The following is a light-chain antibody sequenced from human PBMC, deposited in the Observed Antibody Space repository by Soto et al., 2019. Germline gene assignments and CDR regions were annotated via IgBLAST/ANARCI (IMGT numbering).Light chain of an antibody. J-gene: IGKJ1*01. V-gene: IGKV3-11*01. CDR1: QSISDT. Sequence: EIVMTQSPATLSVSPGGRATLSCRASQSISDTLAWYQQKPGQAPRLLIYDASNRATGIPARFSGSGSGTDFTLTISSLEPEDFAVYYCQQRSNWRWTFGQGTKVDIK. CDR2: DAS. CDR3: QQRSNWRWT.